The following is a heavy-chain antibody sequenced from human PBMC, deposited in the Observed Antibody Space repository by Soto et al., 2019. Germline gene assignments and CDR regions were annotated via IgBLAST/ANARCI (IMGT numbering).Heavy chain of an antibody. D-gene: IGHD6-19*01. V-gene: IGHV5-10-1*01. CDR3: AXLIAVAGTVHYYSGMDV. CDR1: GYSFISYW. J-gene: IGHJ6*02. Sequence: GESLKISWRGSGYSFISYWSSWVRQMPGKGLEWMGRIDPSDSYTNYSPSFQGHVTISADKSISTAYLQWSSLKASDTAMYYCAXLIAVAGTVHYYSGMDVWGQGPTVTVYS. CDR2: IDPSDSYT.